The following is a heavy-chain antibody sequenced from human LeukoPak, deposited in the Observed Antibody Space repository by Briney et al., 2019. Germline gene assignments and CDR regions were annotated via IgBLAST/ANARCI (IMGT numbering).Heavy chain of an antibody. CDR1: GFTFSSFS. J-gene: IGHJ3*01. CDR2: ISSNSYPP. CDR3: ARGADSNNWYADRPLDL. V-gene: IGHV3-48*04. Sequence: GGSLRLSCAASGFTFSSFSMNWVRQAPGKGLEWVSYISSNSYPPFYAPSAKVRFTILKDSAQNSLHLQMNSLRFDDTAVYYCARGADSNNWYADRPLDLCGQGTMVTVSS. D-gene: IGHD6-13*01.